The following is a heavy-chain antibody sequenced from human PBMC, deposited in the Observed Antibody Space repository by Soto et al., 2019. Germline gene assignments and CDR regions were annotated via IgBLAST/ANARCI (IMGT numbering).Heavy chain of an antibody. Sequence: DVQLLESGGGLVQPGGSLRLSCAASGFTFSNYGMSWVRQAPGKGLEWVSGISDSGGSTYYADSVRGRFTISRDNSKNTLYLQINSLRAEDTAEYYCAKMGYCSSKCYYYMDVWGKGTTVTVSS. V-gene: IGHV3-23*01. J-gene: IGHJ6*03. D-gene: IGHD2-2*01. CDR1: GFTFSNYG. CDR2: ISDSGGST. CDR3: AKMGYCSSKCYYYMDV.